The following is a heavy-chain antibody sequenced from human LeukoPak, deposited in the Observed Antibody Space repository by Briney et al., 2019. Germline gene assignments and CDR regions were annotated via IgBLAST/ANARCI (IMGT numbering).Heavy chain of an antibody. CDR2: INHSGST. V-gene: IGHV4-39*07. D-gene: IGHD1-26*01. CDR1: GGSISSSSYY. CDR3: ASRPIVGATVNWFDP. J-gene: IGHJ5*02. Sequence: SETLSLTCTVSGGSISSSSYYWGWIRQPPGKGLEWIGEINHSGSTNYNPSLKSRVTISVDTSKNQFSLKLSSVTAADTAVYYCASRPIVGATVNWFDPWGQGTLVTVSS.